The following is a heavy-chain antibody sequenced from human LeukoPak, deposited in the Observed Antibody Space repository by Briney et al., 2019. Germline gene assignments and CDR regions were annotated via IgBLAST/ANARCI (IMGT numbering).Heavy chain of an antibody. V-gene: IGHV3-48*03. D-gene: IGHD6-19*01. J-gene: IGHJ4*02. CDR3: AKDISSGWPYCFDY. Sequence: GGSLRLSCAASGFTFSTYEMNWVRQAPGKGLEWVSSISRGAITIYYADSVKGRFTISRDNSKNTLYLQMNSLRAEDTAVYYCAKDISSGWPYCFDYWGQGTLVTVSS. CDR1: GFTFSTYE. CDR2: ISRGAITI.